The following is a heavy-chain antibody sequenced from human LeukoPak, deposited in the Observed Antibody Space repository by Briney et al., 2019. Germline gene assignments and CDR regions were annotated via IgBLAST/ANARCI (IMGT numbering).Heavy chain of an antibody. Sequence: GGSLRLSCAASGFTFRSYAMSWVRQAPGKGLEWVSAISGSGGSTYYADSVKGRFTISRDNSKNTLDLQMNNLRAEDTAVYYCGKLFHEYLGYHYGVDVWGQGTTVTVSS. D-gene: IGHD2/OR15-2a*01. CDR3: GKLFHEYLGYHYGVDV. J-gene: IGHJ6*02. V-gene: IGHV3-23*01. CDR1: GFTFRSYA. CDR2: ISGSGGST.